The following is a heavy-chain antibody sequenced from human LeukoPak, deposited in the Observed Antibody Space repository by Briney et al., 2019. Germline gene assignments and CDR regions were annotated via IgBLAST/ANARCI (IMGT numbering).Heavy chain of an antibody. V-gene: IGHV4-59*11. Sequence: SETLSLTCTVSGGSISSHYWSWIRQPPGKGLEWIGYIYYSGDINYNPSLRSRVTISIDTSKNQFSLKLSSVTAADTAVYYCARDTGSWPYWGQGTLVTVSS. CDR2: IYYSGDI. CDR3: ARDTGSWPY. CDR1: GGSISSHY. J-gene: IGHJ4*02. D-gene: IGHD1-14*01.